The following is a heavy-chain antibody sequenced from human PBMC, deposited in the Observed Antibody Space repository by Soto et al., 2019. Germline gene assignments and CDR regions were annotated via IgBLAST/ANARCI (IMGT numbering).Heavy chain of an antibody. CDR3: GKLLPAAGTGY. CDR1: GFTFDSHG. V-gene: IGHV3-23*01. J-gene: IGHJ4*02. D-gene: IGHD6-13*01. CDR2: ISGTGDST. Sequence: GGSLRLSCAASGFTFDSHGMAWVRQAPGKGLQWVSSISGTGDSTYYADSVRGRFTISRDNSRNTLYLHINSLRVEDTAVYYCGKLLPAAGTGYWGQGTLVTVSS.